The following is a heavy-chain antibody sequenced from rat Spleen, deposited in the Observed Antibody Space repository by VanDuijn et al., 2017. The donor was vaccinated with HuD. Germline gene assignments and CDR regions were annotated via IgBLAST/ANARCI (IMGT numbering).Heavy chain of an antibody. CDR3: VRRGYNYYFDY. CDR2: ISYDGSEI. V-gene: IGHV5-29*01. D-gene: IGHD4-3*01. CDR1: GFTFNNYW. J-gene: IGHJ2*01. Sequence: EVQLVESDGGLVQPGRSLKLSCVASGFTFNNYWMTWIRQAPGKGLEWVATISYDGSEIHYRDSVRGRFTISRDDAKTTLYLQMDSLRSEDTATYYCVRRGYNYYFDYWGQGVMVTVSS.